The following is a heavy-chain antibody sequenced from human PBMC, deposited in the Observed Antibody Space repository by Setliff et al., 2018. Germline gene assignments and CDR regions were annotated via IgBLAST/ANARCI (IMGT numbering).Heavy chain of an antibody. J-gene: IGHJ4*02. CDR2: IYSGDRNT. CDR1: GFTFNTYA. Sequence: GGSLRLSCAASGFTFNTYAMSWVRQAPGKGLEWVSTIYSGDRNTFYTDSVKGRFTIFRDGSKNTLYLQMTSLRAEDTAVYYCAKPQVELRWGFESWGQGTLVTVSS. V-gene: IGHV3-23*03. D-gene: IGHD1-26*01. CDR3: AKPQVELRWGFES.